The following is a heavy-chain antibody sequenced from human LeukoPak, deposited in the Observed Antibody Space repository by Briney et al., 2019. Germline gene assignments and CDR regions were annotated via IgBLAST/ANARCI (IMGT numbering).Heavy chain of an antibody. D-gene: IGHD2-2*01. J-gene: IGHJ3*02. CDR3: ARVRCSSTSCYHDAFDI. Sequence: SVKVSCKASGGTFSSYAISWVRQAPGQGLEWMGRIIPILGIANYAQKFQGRVTITADKSTSTAYMELSSLRSEDTAVYYCARVRCSSTSCYHDAFDIWGQGTMVTVSS. CDR1: GGTFSSYA. V-gene: IGHV1-69*04. CDR2: IIPILGIA.